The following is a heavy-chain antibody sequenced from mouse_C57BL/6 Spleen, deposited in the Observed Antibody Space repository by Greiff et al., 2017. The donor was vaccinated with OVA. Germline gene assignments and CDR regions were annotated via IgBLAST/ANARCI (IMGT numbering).Heavy chain of an antibody. CDR2: ISYDGSN. CDR3: ARKENYYAMDY. V-gene: IGHV3-6*01. J-gene: IGHJ4*01. CDR1: GYSITSGYY. Sequence: EVQRVESGPGLVKPSQSLSLTCSVTGYSITSGYYWNWIRQFPGNKLEWMGYISYDGSNNYNPSLKNRISITRDTSKNQFFLKLNSVTTEDTATYYCARKENYYAMDYWGQGTSVTVSS.